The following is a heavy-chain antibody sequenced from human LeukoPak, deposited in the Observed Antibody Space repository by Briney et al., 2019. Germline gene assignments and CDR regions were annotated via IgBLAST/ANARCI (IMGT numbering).Heavy chain of an antibody. V-gene: IGHV3-23*01. D-gene: IGHD5-24*01. CDR1: GFTFSSSA. J-gene: IGHJ4*02. Sequence: GGSLRLSCAASGFTFSSSAMSWVRQAPGKGLEWVSAISNNGGYTYYADSVQGRFTISRDNSKSTLCLQMNSLRAEDTAVYYCAKGGRWLQYFDYWGQGTLVTVSS. CDR2: ISNNGGYT. CDR3: AKGGRWLQYFDY.